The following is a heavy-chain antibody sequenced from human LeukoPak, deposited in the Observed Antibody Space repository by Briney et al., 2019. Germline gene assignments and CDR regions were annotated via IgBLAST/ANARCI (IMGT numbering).Heavy chain of an antibody. J-gene: IGHJ3*02. CDR1: GGSISSSSYY. Sequence: SETLPLTCTVSGGSISSSSYYWSWIRQPPGKGLEWIGYIYYSGSTNYNPSLKSRVTISVDTSKNQFSLKLSSVTAADTAVYYCARQASRIAAAGRHDAFDIWGQGTMVTVSS. D-gene: IGHD6-13*01. CDR2: IYYSGST. CDR3: ARQASRIAAAGRHDAFDI. V-gene: IGHV4-61*05.